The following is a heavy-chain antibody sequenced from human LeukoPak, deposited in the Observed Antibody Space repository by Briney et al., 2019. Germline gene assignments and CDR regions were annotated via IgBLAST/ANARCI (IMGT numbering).Heavy chain of an antibody. V-gene: IGHV3-23*01. Sequence: PGGSLRLSCAASGFTFSSYAMSWVRQAPGKGLEWVSAISGNGGSTYYADSVKGRFTISRDNSKNTLYLQMNSLRAEDTAVYYCAKDDSGDTIFGVFIPDYFDYWGQGTLVTVSS. CDR3: AKDDSGDTIFGVFIPDYFDY. D-gene: IGHD3-3*01. CDR1: GFTFSSYA. J-gene: IGHJ4*02. CDR2: ISGNGGST.